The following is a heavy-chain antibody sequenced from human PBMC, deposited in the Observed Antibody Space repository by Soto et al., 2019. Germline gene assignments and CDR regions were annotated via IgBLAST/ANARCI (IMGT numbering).Heavy chain of an antibody. CDR1: GGTFSSYA. V-gene: IGHV1-69*12. J-gene: IGHJ6*02. Sequence: QVQLVQSGAAVKKPGSSVKVSCKASGGTFSSYAISWVRQAPGQGLEWMGGIIPIFDTADYAQKFQGRVTITADESTSTAYMELSSLRSEDTAVYYCASHGITGTWVYYYGMDVWGQGTKVTVSS. CDR2: IIPIFDTA. D-gene: IGHD1-7*01. CDR3: ASHGITGTWVYYYGMDV.